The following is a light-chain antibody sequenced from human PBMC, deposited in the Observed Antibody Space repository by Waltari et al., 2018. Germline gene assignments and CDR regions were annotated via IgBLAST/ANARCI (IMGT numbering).Light chain of an antibody. V-gene: IGKV3-11*01. J-gene: IGKJ4*01. CDR2: EAS. CDR1: QRVGTY. Sequence: SCRASQRVGTYLAWYQQKSGQTPRLLIYEASNRATGIPARFSGSGSGTDFTLTISSLDPEDFAIYYCQQRGSWPLTFGGGAKLEI. CDR3: QQRGSWPLT.